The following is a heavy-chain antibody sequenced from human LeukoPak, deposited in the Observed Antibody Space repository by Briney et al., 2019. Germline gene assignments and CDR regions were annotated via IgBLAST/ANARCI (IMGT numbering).Heavy chain of an antibody. V-gene: IGHV3-15*01. Sequence: NPGGSLRLSCAASGFTFSNTWVNWVRQAPGKGLEWVGRIQSKTDGGTTEYAAPVKGRFTISRDDSKTTLYLQMNSLKTEDTAVYYCATLTVRGVINIWGQGTLVTVSS. D-gene: IGHD3-10*01. J-gene: IGHJ4*02. CDR2: IQSKTDGGTT. CDR1: GFTFSNTW. CDR3: ATLTVRGVINI.